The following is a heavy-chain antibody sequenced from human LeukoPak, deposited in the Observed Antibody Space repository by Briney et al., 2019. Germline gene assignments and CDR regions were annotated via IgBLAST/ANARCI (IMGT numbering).Heavy chain of an antibody. D-gene: IGHD4-11*01. CDR3: AKSPPKTTVTTDPQFDY. CDR2: ISGSGGST. J-gene: IGHJ4*02. CDR1: GFTFSSYA. V-gene: IGHV3-23*01. Sequence: GGSLRLSCAASGFTFSSYAMSWVRQAPGKGLEWVSAISGSGGSTYYADSVKGRFTISRDNSKNTLYLQMNSLRAEDTAVYYCAKSPPKTTVTTDPQFDYWGQGTLVTVSS.